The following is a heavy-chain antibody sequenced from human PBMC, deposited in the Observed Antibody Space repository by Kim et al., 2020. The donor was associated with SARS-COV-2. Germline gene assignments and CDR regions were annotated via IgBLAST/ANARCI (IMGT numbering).Heavy chain of an antibody. Sequence: DSVKGRITTSRDNSKSTVYLHMNNLRNEDTAVYYCASAPREGIYYYGMDVWGQGTTVTVSS. V-gene: IGHV3-30*01. CDR3: ASAPREGIYYYGMDV. J-gene: IGHJ6*02.